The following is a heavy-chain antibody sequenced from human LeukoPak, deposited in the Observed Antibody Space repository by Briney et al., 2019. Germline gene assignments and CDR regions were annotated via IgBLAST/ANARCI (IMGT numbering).Heavy chain of an antibody. J-gene: IGHJ4*02. V-gene: IGHV4-4*02. CDR3: ARVNINNWHSCDY. Sequence: SGTLSLTCAVSGGSISSNNWWGWVRQPPGKGLEWIGEIYHSGSPNYNPSLKSRVTISVDKSRNHFSLNLSSVTAADTAVYYCARVNINNWHSCDYWGQGTLVTISS. CDR1: GGSISSNNW. CDR2: IYHSGSP. D-gene: IGHD1-1*01.